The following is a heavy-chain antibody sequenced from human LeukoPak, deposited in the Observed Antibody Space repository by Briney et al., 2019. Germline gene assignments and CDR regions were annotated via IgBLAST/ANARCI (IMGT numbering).Heavy chain of an antibody. V-gene: IGHV1-2*02. CDR2: INPNSGGT. CDR3: ARDRGFNFYDRRGFDY. J-gene: IGHJ4*02. D-gene: IGHD3-22*01. CDR1: GYTFTGYY. Sequence: ASVKVSCKASGYTFTGYYMHWVRQAPGQGLEWMGWINPNSGGTDYAQKFQGRVTLTTDKSTNTGYMDLRSLRADDTAVYFCARDRGFNFYDRRGFDYWGKGTLVTVSS.